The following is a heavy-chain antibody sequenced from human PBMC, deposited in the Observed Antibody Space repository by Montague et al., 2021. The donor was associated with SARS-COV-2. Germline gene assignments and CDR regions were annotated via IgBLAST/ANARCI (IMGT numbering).Heavy chain of an antibody. CDR1: GGSISGYY. J-gene: IGHJ4*02. Sequence: SETLSLTCTVSGGSISGYYWSWIRQPPGKGLEWIGYIYYSGSTNYNPSLKSRVTISIATSKNQFSLKLSSVTAADTAVYYCARISHLEGYYFDYWGQGTLATVSS. V-gene: IGHV4-59*01. CDR2: IYYSGST. CDR3: ARISHLEGYYFDY.